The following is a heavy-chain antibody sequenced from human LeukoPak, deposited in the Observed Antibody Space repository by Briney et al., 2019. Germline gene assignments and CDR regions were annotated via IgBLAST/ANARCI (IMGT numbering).Heavy chain of an antibody. J-gene: IGHJ4*02. Sequence: KDGESLKISCKGSGYSFTSYWIGWVRQMPGKGLEWMGIIYPGDSNTRYSPSFQGQVTISADKSISTAYLQWSSLKASDTAMYYCARLNIAFYYDSSGPFDYWGQGTLVTVSS. CDR1: GYSFTSYW. CDR2: IYPGDSNT. D-gene: IGHD3-22*01. CDR3: ARLNIAFYYDSSGPFDY. V-gene: IGHV5-51*01.